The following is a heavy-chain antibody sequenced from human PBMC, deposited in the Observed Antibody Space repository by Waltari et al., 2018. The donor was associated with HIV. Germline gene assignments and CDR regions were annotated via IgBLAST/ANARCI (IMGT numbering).Heavy chain of an antibody. CDR2: ISSSSSTI. CDR1: GLTFRSYR. V-gene: IGHV3-48*01. J-gene: IGHJ4*02. D-gene: IGHD3-22*01. Sequence: EVQLVESGGGLVQPGGSLRLSCSATGLTFRSYRLNWLRTAQGKGLEWVSYISSSSSTIYYADSVKGRFTISRDNAKNSLYLQMNSLRAEDTAVYYCARASDYYDSSGYYYGYWGQGTLVTVSS. CDR3: ARASDYYDSSGYYYGY.